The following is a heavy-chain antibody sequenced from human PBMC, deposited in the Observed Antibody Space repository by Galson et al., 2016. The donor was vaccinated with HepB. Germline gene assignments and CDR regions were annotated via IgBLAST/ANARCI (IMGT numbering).Heavy chain of an antibody. J-gene: IGHJ4*02. CDR1: GGSISSGGYY. Sequence: TLSLTCTVSGGSISSGGYYWSWIRQHPGKGLEWIGYIYHNGDTYYNPSLESRVAMSLDTSKNEFSLKMNSVTDADTAMYYCARSGPTSYGDFGFWGQGALLTVSS. D-gene: IGHD4-17*01. V-gene: IGHV4-31*03. CDR2: IYHNGDT. CDR3: ARSGPTSYGDFGF.